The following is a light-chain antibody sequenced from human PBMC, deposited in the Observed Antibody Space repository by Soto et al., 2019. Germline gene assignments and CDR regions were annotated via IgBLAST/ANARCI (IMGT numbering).Light chain of an antibody. J-gene: IGLJ3*02. Sequence: QSVLTQPPSVSGAPGQRVAIPCTGSSSNIGAPYDVHWYQQLPGTAPKLLIYGNDNRPSGVPDRFSGSKSGTSASLAITGLQADDEAVYYCQSRDSSLSSSWVFGGGTKLTVL. CDR2: GND. V-gene: IGLV1-40*01. CDR1: SSNIGAPYD. CDR3: QSRDSSLSSSWV.